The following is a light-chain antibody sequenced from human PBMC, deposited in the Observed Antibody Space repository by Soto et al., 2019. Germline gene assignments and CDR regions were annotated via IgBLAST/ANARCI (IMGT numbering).Light chain of an antibody. V-gene: IGLV2-8*01. Sequence: QSALAQPPSASGSPGQSVTISCTGTSSGVGGYNYVSWYQQHPGKAPKLMIYEVSKRPSGVPDRFSGSKSGNTASLTVSGLQAEDEADYYCSSYAGSNINNYVFGTGTKVTVL. CDR1: SSGVGGYNY. CDR3: SSYAGSNINNYV. J-gene: IGLJ1*01. CDR2: EVS.